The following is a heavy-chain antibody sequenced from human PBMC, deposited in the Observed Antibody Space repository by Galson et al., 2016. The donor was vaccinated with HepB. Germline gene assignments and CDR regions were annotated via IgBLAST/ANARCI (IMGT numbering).Heavy chain of an antibody. CDR2: IDPHNSKT. J-gene: IGHJ6*03. CDR1: GYTFTSYG. Sequence: SVKVSCKVSGYTFTSYGISWVRQAPGQGLEWMGWIDPHNSKTNYAQKLQGRLTLTTDTSTNTAYMELRSLFSDDTAVYYCARDRFLGYYYYMDVWGQGTTVTVSS. V-gene: IGHV1-18*04. CDR3: ARDRFLGYYYYMDV. D-gene: IGHD3-3*01.